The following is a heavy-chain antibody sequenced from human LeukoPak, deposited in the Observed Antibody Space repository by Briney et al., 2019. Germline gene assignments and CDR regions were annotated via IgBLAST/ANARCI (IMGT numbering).Heavy chain of an antibody. CDR3: ARGPIAAAGDS. D-gene: IGHD6-13*01. Sequence: ASVKVSCKASGYSFTSYGITWVRQAPGQGLEWVGWINANNGNTNYAQNLQGRVTMTTDTSTSTVYMELRSLKSDNTAVYYCARGPIAAAGDSWGQGTLVTVSS. CDR2: INANNGNT. V-gene: IGHV1-18*01. J-gene: IGHJ4*02. CDR1: GYSFTSYG.